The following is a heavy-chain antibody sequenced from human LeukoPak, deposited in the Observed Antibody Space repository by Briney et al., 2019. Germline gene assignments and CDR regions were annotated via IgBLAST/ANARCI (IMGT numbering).Heavy chain of an antibody. J-gene: IGHJ4*02. Sequence: PSQTLSLTCTVSGGSISSGDYYWSWIRQPPGKGLEWIGYIYYSGSTYYNPSLKSRVTISVDTSKNQFSLKLSSVTAADTAVYYCARGGDIVVVPAAHPYFDYWGQGTLVTVSS. D-gene: IGHD2-2*01. V-gene: IGHV4-30-4*08. CDR3: ARGGDIVVVPAAHPYFDY. CDR1: GGSISSGDYY. CDR2: IYYSGST.